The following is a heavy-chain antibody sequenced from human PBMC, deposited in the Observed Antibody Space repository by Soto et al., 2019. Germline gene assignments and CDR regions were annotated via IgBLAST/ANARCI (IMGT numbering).Heavy chain of an antibody. V-gene: IGHV4-59*08. CDR3: ALNQIAVAGMGDNWFDP. D-gene: IGHD6-19*01. CDR2: IYYSGST. CDR1: GGSISSYY. Sequence: PSETLSLTCTVSGGSISSYYWSWIRQPPGKGLEWIGYIYYSGSTNYNPSLKSRVTISVDTSKNQFSLKLSSVTAADTAVHYCALNQIAVAGMGDNWFDPWGQGTLVTVSS. J-gene: IGHJ5*02.